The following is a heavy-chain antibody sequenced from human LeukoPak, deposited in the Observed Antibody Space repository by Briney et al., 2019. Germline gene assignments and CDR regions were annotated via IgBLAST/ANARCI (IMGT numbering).Heavy chain of an antibody. Sequence: GASLRLSCAASGFTFSSYAMSWVRQAPGKGLEWVSAIRGSGGSTYYADSVKGRFTISRDNSKNTLYLQMNSLRAEDTAVYYCAKDRGRIYYYYGMDVWGQGTTVTVSS. V-gene: IGHV3-23*01. J-gene: IGHJ6*02. D-gene: IGHD2-15*01. CDR2: IRGSGGST. CDR1: GFTFSSYA. CDR3: AKDRGRIYYYYGMDV.